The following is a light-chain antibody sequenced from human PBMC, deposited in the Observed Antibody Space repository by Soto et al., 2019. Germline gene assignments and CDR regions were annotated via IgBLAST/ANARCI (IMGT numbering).Light chain of an antibody. Sequence: DIQMTQSPSSLSASLGDRVTITSRASQTISSYLTWYQQKPGRAPKLLIYAASNLESGVPSRFSGSGSGTDFTLTISSLQPEDFATYYCQQSYSTPHTFGQGTRLEIK. V-gene: IGKV1-39*01. CDR3: QQSYSTPHT. CDR2: AAS. CDR1: QTISSY. J-gene: IGKJ5*01.